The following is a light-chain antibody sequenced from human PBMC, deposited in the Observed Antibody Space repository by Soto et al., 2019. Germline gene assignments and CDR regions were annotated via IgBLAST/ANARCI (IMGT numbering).Light chain of an antibody. CDR3: QQYSTSPGT. V-gene: IGKV3-20*01. CDR1: QSVRSNS. CDR2: GAS. Sequence: EIVMTQSPATLSVSQGERATLSCRSSQSVRSNSLAWYQQKPGQAPSLLIFGASSRATGIPDRFSGSGSGTDFTLTIRGLQPEDFAVYYCQQYSTSPGTFGQGSKVDVK. J-gene: IGKJ1*01.